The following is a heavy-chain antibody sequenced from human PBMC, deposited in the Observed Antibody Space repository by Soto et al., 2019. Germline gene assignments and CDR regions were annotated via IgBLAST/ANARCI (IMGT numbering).Heavy chain of an antibody. Sequence: PSETLSLTCTVSGGSINSGAYYWSWVRQAPGKGLEWVANIKQDGSQKWYVDSVKGRFTISRDNAKKSLYLQMNSLRGEDTAVYYCARGDYYDSSGPFSDAFDIWGQGTMVTVSS. J-gene: IGHJ3*02. CDR2: IKQDGSQK. V-gene: IGHV3-7*04. CDR1: GGSINSGAYY. CDR3: ARGDYYDSSGPFSDAFDI. D-gene: IGHD3-22*01.